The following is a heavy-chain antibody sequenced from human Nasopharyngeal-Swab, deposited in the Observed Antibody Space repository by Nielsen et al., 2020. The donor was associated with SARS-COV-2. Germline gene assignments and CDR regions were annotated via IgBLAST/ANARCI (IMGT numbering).Heavy chain of an antibody. Sequence: RQAPGKGLEWIGYIYYSGSTHYNPSLKSRVTISVDTSKNQFSLKLSSVTAADTAVYYCARDYYDSSGYYGGFDPWGQGTLVTVSS. D-gene: IGHD3-22*01. CDR3: ARDYYDSSGYYGGFDP. CDR2: IYYSGST. V-gene: IGHV4-30-4*01. J-gene: IGHJ5*02.